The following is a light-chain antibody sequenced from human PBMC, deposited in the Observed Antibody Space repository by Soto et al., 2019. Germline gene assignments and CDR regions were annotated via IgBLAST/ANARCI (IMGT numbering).Light chain of an antibody. J-gene: IGLJ1*01. CDR1: NSDVGNYNF. CDR3: TSYTSSSTLRV. V-gene: IGLV2-14*01. CDR2: GVS. Sequence: QSVLTQPASVSGSPGQSITISCTGTNSDVGNYNFVSWYQQHPGTAPKLMIFGVSNRPSGVSNRFSGSKSGNTASLIISGLQAEDEADYFCTSYTSSSTLRVFGTGTKVTV.